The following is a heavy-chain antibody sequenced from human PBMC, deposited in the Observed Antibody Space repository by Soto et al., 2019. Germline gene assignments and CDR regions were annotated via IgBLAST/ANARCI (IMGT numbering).Heavy chain of an antibody. Sequence: GASVKVSCKASGYTFTSYGIRWVRQAPGQGLEWMGWISAYNGNTNYAQKLQGRVTMTTDTSTSTAYMELRSLRSDDTAVYYCARVRYGSVLYNPHTYNCSDPCCQGTLVTVSS. CDR1: GYTFTSYG. D-gene: IGHD3-10*01. J-gene: IGHJ5*02. CDR3: ARVRYGSVLYNPHTYNCSDP. V-gene: IGHV1-18*01. CDR2: ISAYNGNT.